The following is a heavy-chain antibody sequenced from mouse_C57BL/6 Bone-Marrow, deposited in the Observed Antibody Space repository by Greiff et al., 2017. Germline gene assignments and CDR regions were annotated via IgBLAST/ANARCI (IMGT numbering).Heavy chain of an antibody. CDR2: IWSDGST. Sequence: QVQLQQSGPGLVAPSQSLSITCTVSGFSLTSYGVHWVRQPPGKGLEWLVVIWSDGSTTYNSALQSRLSISKDNSKSHVFLEMDGLQTEDTAMYYCARHGGNYGFAYWGQGTLVTVSA. J-gene: IGHJ3*01. CDR3: ARHGGNYGFAY. CDR1: GFSLTSYG. D-gene: IGHD1-1*02. V-gene: IGHV2-6-1*01.